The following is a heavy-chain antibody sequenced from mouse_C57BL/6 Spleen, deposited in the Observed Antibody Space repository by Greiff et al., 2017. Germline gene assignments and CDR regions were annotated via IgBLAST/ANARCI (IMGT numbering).Heavy chain of an antibody. CDR2: IYPGSGNT. J-gene: IGHJ2*01. Sequence: QVQLQQSGPELVKPGASVKISCKASGYSFTSYYIHWVKQRPGQGLEWIGWIYPGSGNTKYNEKFKGKATLTADTSSSTAYMQLSSLTSEDSAVYYCARGGTYYGNYDDYWGQGTTLTVSS. CDR3: ARGGTYYGNYDDY. V-gene: IGHV1-66*01. CDR1: GYSFTSYY. D-gene: IGHD2-10*01.